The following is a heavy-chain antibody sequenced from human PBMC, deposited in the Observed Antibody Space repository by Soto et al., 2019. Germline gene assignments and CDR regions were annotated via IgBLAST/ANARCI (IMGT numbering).Heavy chain of an antibody. V-gene: IGHV1-69*12. J-gene: IGHJ6*02. CDR1: GGTFSNYA. Sequence: QVQLVQSGAEVKKPGSSVKVSCKVSGGTFSNYAIDWVRLAPGHGLEWMGGIVPIFGTTYYTQKFHVRATIIADDSKTTAYLEMSSLRSEDTAIYYCARVEAVAGLYNYHGLDVWGQGTAVTVSS. CDR3: ARVEAVAGLYNYHGLDV. CDR2: IVPIFGTT. D-gene: IGHD6-19*01.